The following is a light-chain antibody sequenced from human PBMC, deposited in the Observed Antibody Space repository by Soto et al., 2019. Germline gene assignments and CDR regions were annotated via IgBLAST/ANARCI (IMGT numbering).Light chain of an antibody. V-gene: IGKV1-5*01. J-gene: IGKJ2*01. Sequence: DIQVTQSPSTLSASVGARVTITCRASQSIGSWLAWYQQKPGKAPKLLIYDVTSLESGVPSRFSGSGSGAEFTLTINSLQPDDFATYYCQQYDGNSLYTFGQGTKLEIK. CDR2: DVT. CDR1: QSIGSW. CDR3: QQYDGNSLYT.